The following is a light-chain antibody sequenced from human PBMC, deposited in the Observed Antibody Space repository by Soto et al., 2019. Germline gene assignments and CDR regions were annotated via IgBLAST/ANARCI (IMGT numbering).Light chain of an antibody. J-gene: IGKJ1*01. CDR1: QSINSY. CDR2: EAS. CDR3: QQSRDYPWT. Sequence: DIQMTQSPSTLSASVGDRVTITCRASQSINSYLAWYQQKPGKAPKLLIYEASNLESGVPSRFSGSGSGTEFPLTISSLQPDDFATYYCQQSRDYPWTFGQGTKVDIK. V-gene: IGKV1-5*03.